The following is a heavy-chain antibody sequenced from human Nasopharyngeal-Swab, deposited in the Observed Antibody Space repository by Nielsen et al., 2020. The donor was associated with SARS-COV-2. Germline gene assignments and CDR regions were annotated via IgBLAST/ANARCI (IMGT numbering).Heavy chain of an antibody. CDR3: ARVVKSLDHITMVQGVRTLDP. J-gene: IGHJ5*02. D-gene: IGHD3-10*01. V-gene: IGHV4-39*07. CDR2: IYYSGST. Sequence: WIRQPPGKGLEWIGSIYYSGSTYYNPSLKSRVTISVDMSKNQFSLKLSSVTAADTAVYYCARVVKSLDHITMVQGVRTLDPWGQGTLVTVSS.